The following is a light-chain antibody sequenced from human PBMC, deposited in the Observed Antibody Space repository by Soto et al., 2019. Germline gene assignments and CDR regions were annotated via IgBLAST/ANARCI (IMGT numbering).Light chain of an antibody. CDR1: SSDVGSYNL. Sequence: QSVLTQPASVSGSPGQSITISCTGTSSDVGSYNLVSWYQQHPGKAPKLMIYEGSKRPSGVSNRFFGSRSGNTASLTISGLQAEDEADYYCCSYAGRSTFDVFGTGTKVTVL. J-gene: IGLJ1*01. V-gene: IGLV2-23*03. CDR3: CSYAGRSTFDV. CDR2: EGS.